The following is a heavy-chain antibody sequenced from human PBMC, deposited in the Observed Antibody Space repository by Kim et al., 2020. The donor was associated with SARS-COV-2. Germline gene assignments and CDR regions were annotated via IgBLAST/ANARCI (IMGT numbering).Heavy chain of an antibody. J-gene: IGHJ4*02. D-gene: IGHD3-10*01. CDR3: ARLSRGGAYDDS. CDR2: INEDGSVF. V-gene: IGHV3-7*01. CDR1: GCTFSNFW. Sequence: GGSLRLSCTASGCTFSNFWMKWMRQAPGKGPEWVADINEDGSVFYYVGSVEGRFTVSRDNDKNSLYLQMNSLRAEDTAVYYCARLSRGGAYDDSWGQGTLVTVSS.